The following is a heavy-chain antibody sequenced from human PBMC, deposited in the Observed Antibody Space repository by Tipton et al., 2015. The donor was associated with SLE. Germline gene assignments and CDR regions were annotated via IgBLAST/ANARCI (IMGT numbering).Heavy chain of an antibody. D-gene: IGHD2-8*01. J-gene: IGHJ6*02. CDR1: GGSISSHY. CDR3: ARGMLTWRGAIVGVDV. CDR2: ISYAGDT. Sequence: TLSLTCSVSGGSISSHYWIWIRQPPGKGLEWIGYISYAGDTNYNPSLKSRVTMSVDTAKKQFSLKLTSVTAADTAVYYCARGMLTWRGAIVGVDVWGQGTSVNVSS. V-gene: IGHV4-59*08.